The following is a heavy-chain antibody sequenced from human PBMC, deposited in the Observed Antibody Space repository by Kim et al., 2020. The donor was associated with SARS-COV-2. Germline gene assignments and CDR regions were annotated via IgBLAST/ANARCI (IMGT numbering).Heavy chain of an antibody. CDR3: ARSFGGVAATDWGYYYYGMDV. V-gene: IGHV1-46*01. J-gene: IGHJ6*02. CDR2: INPSGGST. D-gene: IGHD2-15*01. CDR1: GYTFTSYY. Sequence: ASVKVSCKASGYTFTSYYMHWVRQAPGQGLEWMGIINPSGGSTSYAQKFQGRVTMTRDTSTSTVYMELSSLRSEDTAVYYCARSFGGVAATDWGYYYYGMDVWGQGTTVTVSS.